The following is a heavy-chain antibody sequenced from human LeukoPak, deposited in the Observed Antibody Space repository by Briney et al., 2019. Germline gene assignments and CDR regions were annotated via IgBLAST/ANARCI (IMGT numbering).Heavy chain of an antibody. J-gene: IGHJ3*02. V-gene: IGHV4-30-4*01. Sequence: SETLSLTCTVSGGSISSGDYYWSWIRQPPGKGLEWIGYIHHSGNTYYNPSLKSRVNISLDTSKDQFSLKLSSGTAADTAVYYCARDGPLYCSSTSCFANEDAFDIWGQGTMVTVSS. CDR1: GGSISSGDYY. CDR2: IHHSGNT. CDR3: ARDGPLYCSSTSCFANEDAFDI. D-gene: IGHD2-2*01.